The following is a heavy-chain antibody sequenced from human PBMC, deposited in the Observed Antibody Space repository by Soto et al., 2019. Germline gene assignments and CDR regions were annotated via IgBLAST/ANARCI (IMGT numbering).Heavy chain of an antibody. CDR2: IYYSGST. J-gene: IGHJ4*02. CDR1: GGSISSYY. D-gene: IGHD6-19*01. V-gene: IGHV4-59*01. Sequence: SETLSLTCTVSGGSISSYYWSWIRQPPGKGLEWIGYIYYSGSTNYNPSLKSRVTISVDTSKNQFSLKLSSVTAADTAVYYCARGTGPAWGVAVAWPDDYWGQGTLVTVSS. CDR3: ARGTGPAWGVAVAWPDDY.